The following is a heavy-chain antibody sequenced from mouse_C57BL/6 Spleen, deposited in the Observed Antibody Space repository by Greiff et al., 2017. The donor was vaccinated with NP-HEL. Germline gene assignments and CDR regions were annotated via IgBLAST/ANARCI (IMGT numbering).Heavy chain of an antibody. V-gene: IGHV1-55*01. J-gene: IGHJ4*01. CDR2: IYPGSGST. CDR1: GYTFTSYW. CDR3: ARGNYDYDVDYAMDY. D-gene: IGHD2-4*01. Sequence: QVQLKQPGAELVKPGASVKMSCKASGYTFTSYWITWVKQRPGQGLEWIGDIYPGSGSTNYNEKFKSKATLTVDTSSSTAYMQLSSLTSEDSAVYYCARGNYDYDVDYAMDYWGQGTSVTVSS.